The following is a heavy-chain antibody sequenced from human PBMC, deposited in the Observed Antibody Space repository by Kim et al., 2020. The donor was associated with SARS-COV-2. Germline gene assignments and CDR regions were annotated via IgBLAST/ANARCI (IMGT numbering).Heavy chain of an antibody. J-gene: IGHJ5*02. Sequence: SGPTLVQPTPTLTLTCTFSGFSLSTSGVGVGWIRQPPGKALEWLALIYWDDDKRYSPSLKSRLTITKDTSKNQVVLTMTNMDPVDTATYYCARHDSSGYYPSQFDPWGQGTLVTVSS. CDR1: GFSLSTSGVG. CDR3: ARHDSSGYYPSQFDP. D-gene: IGHD3-22*01. CDR2: IYWDDDK. V-gene: IGHV2-5*02.